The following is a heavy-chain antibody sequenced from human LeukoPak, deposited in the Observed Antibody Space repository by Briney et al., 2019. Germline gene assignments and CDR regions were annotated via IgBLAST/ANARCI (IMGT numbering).Heavy chain of an antibody. J-gene: IGHJ4*02. CDR1: GFTFSDYY. CDR2: ISSREITI. D-gene: IGHD3-10*01. V-gene: IGHV3-11*01. CDR3: ARVPRYGSGSYYSLDH. Sequence: GGSLRLSCAASGFTFSDYYMSWIREAPGKGLEGVSYISSREITIYYADSVKGRFTISRDSAKNSLYLQMTSLRADDTAAYYCARVPRYGSGSYYSLDHWGQGTLVTVSS.